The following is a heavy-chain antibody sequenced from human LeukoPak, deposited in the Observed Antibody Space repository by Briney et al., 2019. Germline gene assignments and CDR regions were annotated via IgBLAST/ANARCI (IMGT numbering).Heavy chain of an antibody. CDR3: ARVTGELLPNPFDY. CDR1: GYTFTSYG. J-gene: IGHJ4*02. D-gene: IGHD1-26*01. Sequence: ASVKVSCKASGYTFTSYGTSWVRQAPGQGLEWMGWISAYNGNTNYAQKLQGRVTMTTDTSTSTAYMELRSLRSDDTAVYYCARVTGELLPNPFDYWGQGTLVTVSS. V-gene: IGHV1-18*01. CDR2: ISAYNGNT.